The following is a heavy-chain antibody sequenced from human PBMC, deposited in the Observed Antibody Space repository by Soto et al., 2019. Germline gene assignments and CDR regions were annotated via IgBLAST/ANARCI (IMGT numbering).Heavy chain of an antibody. J-gene: IGHJ3*01. CDR2: IYSGGTT. V-gene: IGHV3-53*04. CDR1: GFDVSSNY. CDR3: AGRTYG. D-gene: IGHD4-17*01. Sequence: EVQLVESGGGLVQPGGSLRLSCAASGFDVSSNYMSWVRQAPGKGLEWVALIYSGGTTYYADSVKGRFTISRHSSKNTLYLQVNSLRVEDTAVYYCAGRTYGGGEGTIVTVSA.